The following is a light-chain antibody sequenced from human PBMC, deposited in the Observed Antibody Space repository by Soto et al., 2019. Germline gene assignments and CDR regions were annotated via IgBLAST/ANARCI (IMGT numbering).Light chain of an antibody. CDR2: DVS. J-gene: IGLJ1*01. Sequence: QSVLTQPRSVSGSPGQPVTISCTGTSSDVGGYNYVSWYQQHPGKAPQVMIYDVSKRPSGVPDRFSGSKSGNTASLTISGLQAEDEADYYCQSYDSSLSGYVFGTGTKLTVL. CDR1: SSDVGGYNY. V-gene: IGLV2-11*01. CDR3: QSYDSSLSGYV.